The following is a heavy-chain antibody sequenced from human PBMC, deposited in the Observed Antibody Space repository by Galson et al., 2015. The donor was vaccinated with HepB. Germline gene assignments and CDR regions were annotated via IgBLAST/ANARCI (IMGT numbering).Heavy chain of an antibody. V-gene: IGHV3-21*01. CDR2: ISSSSSYI. J-gene: IGHJ6*02. Sequence: SLRLSCAASGFTFSSYSMNWVRQAPGKGLEWVSSISSSSSYIYYADSVKGRFTISRDNAKNSLYLQMNSLRAEDTAVYYCARGALVGATSYYGMDVWGQGTTVTVSS. D-gene: IGHD1-26*01. CDR3: ARGALVGATSYYGMDV. CDR1: GFTFSSYS.